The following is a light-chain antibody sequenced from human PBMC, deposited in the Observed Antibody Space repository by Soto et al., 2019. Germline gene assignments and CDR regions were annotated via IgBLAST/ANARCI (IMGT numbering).Light chain of an antibody. J-gene: IGKJ2*01. CDR2: LAS. V-gene: IGKV2-28*01. CDR3: MQALQTPMFT. Sequence: DIVLTQSPAPLPVTPGEPASISCRSSQSLLHSNGYNYVDWYLQKPGQSPQLLIYLASNRASGVTDRFSGSGSGTDFTLKISRVEAGDVGVYYCMQALQTPMFTFGQGTKLEI. CDR1: QSLLHSNGYNY.